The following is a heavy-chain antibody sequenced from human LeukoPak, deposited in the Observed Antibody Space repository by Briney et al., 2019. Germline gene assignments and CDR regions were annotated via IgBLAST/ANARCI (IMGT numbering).Heavy chain of an antibody. D-gene: IGHD6-13*01. Sequence: ASVKVSCKVSGYTLTELSMHWVRQAPGKGLEWMGGFDPEDGETIYAQKFQGRVTMTEDTSTDTAYMELSSLRSEDTAVYYCATLAFSGIAAAGTDFQHWGQGTLVTVSP. J-gene: IGHJ1*01. CDR1: GYTLTELS. V-gene: IGHV1-24*01. CDR3: ATLAFSGIAAAGTDFQH. CDR2: FDPEDGET.